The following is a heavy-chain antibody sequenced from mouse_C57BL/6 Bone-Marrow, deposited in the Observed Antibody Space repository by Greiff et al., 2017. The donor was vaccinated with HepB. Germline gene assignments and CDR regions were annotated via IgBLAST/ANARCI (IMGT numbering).Heavy chain of an antibody. CDR2: ISNLAYSI. CDR1: GFTFSDYG. V-gene: IGHV5-15*01. Sequence: EVKLMESGGGLVQPGGSLKLSCAASGFTFSDYGMAWVRQAPRKGPEWVAFISNLAYSIYYADTVTGRFTISRENAKNTLYLEMSSLRSEDTAMYYCARQGELFYYAMDYWGQGTSVTVSS. J-gene: IGHJ4*01. CDR3: ARQGELFYYAMDY.